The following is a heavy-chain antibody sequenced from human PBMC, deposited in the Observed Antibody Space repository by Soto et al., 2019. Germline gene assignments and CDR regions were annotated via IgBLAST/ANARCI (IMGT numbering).Heavy chain of an antibody. CDR3: AKVSHLLLWPGEPTYRDV. Sequence: EVQLLESGGGSVQPGGSLRLSCEGSGFTFSNHAMNWVRQAPGKGLVWVSGISGSGGGTFFADSVRGRFTISRDNSKDILLMQLNSLIAEDTAIYYCAKVSHLLLWPGEPTYRDVWGKGTTVTVSS. J-gene: IGHJ6*03. D-gene: IGHD3-10*01. V-gene: IGHV3-23*01. CDR2: ISGSGGGT. CDR1: GFTFSNHA.